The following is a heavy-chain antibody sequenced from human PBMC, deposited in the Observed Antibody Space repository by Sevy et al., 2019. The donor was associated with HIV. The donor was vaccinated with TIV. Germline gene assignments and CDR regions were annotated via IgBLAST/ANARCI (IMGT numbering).Heavy chain of an antibody. V-gene: IGHV3-48*01. D-gene: IGHD6-13*01. CDR1: GFTFSSFS. Sequence: GGSLRLSCAASGFTFSSFSMNWIRQAPGKGPEWISYISTRSSAIYYADSMKGRFTISRDNSKNSLYLQMNSLRAEDTAVYYCARESASGTPGGVYYYYYNMDVWGQGTTVTVSS. J-gene: IGHJ6*02. CDR2: ISTRSSAI. CDR3: ARESASGTPGGVYYYYYNMDV.